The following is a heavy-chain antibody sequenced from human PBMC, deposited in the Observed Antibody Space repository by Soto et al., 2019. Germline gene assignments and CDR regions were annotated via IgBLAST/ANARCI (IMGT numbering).Heavy chain of an antibody. CDR2: ISGSGGNT. CDR3: ATSITARPFDY. D-gene: IGHD6-6*01. J-gene: IGHJ4*02. V-gene: IGHV3-23*01. Sequence: PGGSLRLSCKASEFTFSSYAMSWVRQAPGKGLEWVSAISGSGGNTYYADSVKGRFTISRDNSKNTLYLQMNSLRAEDTAVYYCATSITARPFDYWGQGALVTVSS. CDR1: EFTFSSYA.